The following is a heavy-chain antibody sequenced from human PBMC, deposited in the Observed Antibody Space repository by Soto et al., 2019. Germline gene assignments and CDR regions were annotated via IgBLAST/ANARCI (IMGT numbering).Heavy chain of an antibody. Sequence: PSETLSLTCTVSGGSISSSSYYWGWIRQAPGKGLEWIGGIYYSGSTYYNPSLKSRVTISVDTSKNQFSLKLTSVTAADTAVYYCARDKISGLFDYWGQGTLVTV. V-gene: IGHV4-39*07. J-gene: IGHJ4*02. CDR3: ARDKISGLFDY. D-gene: IGHD5-12*01. CDR1: GGSISSSSYY. CDR2: IYYSGST.